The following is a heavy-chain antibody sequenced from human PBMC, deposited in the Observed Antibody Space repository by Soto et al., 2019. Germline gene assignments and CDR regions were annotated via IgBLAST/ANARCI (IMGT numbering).Heavy chain of an antibody. CDR2: MYYGGST. CDR3: ARHSRIAVRPPVWFGP. D-gene: IGHD6-6*01. J-gene: IGHJ5*02. V-gene: IGHV4-39*01. CDR1: GGSLSSSSYY. Sequence: SETLSLTCSVSGGSLSSSSYYWGWIRQPPGKGLEWIGSMYYGGSTYYNPSLKSRGNISVDTSKNQFSLKRSSVTAADTAVSYCARHSRIAVRPPVWFGPWGQGTRVTVSS.